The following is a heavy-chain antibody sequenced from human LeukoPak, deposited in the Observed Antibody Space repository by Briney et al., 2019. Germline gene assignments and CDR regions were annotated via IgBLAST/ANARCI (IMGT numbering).Heavy chain of an antibody. J-gene: IGHJ3*02. V-gene: IGHV3-21*03. Sequence: GGSLRLSCAASGFTFSSYSMNWVRQAPGKGLEWVSSISGTSTYIYYADSVKGRFTISRDNAENSLYLQMNSLRAEDTAVYYCARGYSESSGRYAFHIWGQGTMVTVSS. D-gene: IGHD3-22*01. CDR1: GFTFSSYS. CDR2: ISGTSTYI. CDR3: ARGYSESSGRYAFHI.